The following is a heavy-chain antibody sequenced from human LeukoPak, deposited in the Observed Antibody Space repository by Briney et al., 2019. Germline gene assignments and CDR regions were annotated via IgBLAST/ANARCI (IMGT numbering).Heavy chain of an antibody. CDR1: GYTFTSYA. CDR2: INAGNGNT. D-gene: IGHD1-26*01. CDR3: ARDLWGPSGSYGFEAFDI. V-gene: IGHV1-3*03. Sequence: ASVKVSCKASGYTFTSYAMHWVRQAPGQRLEWMGWINAGNGNTKYSQEFQGRVTITRDTSASTAYMELSSLRSEDMAVYYCARDLWGPSGSYGFEAFDIWGQGTMVTVSS. J-gene: IGHJ3*02.